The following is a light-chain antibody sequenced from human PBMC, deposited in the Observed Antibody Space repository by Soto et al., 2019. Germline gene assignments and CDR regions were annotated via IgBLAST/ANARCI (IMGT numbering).Light chain of an antibody. V-gene: IGKV3D-15*01. CDR1: QTVYTY. Sequence: EIVMTPSPATLSVSPVERATLSCRASQTVYTYLAWYQQKPGQAPRLLIYDASSRATGIPARFSGGGSGTDFTLTISCLQSEDFATYYCQQYYSYPLTFGGGTKVDIK. CDR3: QQYYSYPLT. CDR2: DAS. J-gene: IGKJ4*01.